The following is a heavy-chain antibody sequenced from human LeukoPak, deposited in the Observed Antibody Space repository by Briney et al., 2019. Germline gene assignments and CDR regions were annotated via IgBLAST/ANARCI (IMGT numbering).Heavy chain of an antibody. CDR1: GGSVSSTNW. J-gene: IGHJ4*02. CDR2: VHLDGRT. CDR3: AREGGFYRPLDY. Sequence: PSETLSPTCGVSGGSVSSTNWWTWIRQPPEKGLEWIGEVHLDGRTNFNPSLKSRLTMSVDLSENHVSLKLTSVTAADTAVYYCAREGGFYRPLDYSGQGTLVTVSS. V-gene: IGHV4-4*02. D-gene: IGHD6-25*01.